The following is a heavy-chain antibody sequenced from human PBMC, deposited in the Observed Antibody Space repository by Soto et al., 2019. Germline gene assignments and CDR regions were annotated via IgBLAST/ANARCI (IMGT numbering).Heavy chain of an antibody. CDR2: ISGSGGST. D-gene: IGHD5-18*01. V-gene: IGHV3-23*01. CDR3: VKERSGHSYADS. J-gene: IGHJ4*02. CDR1: GFIFSNYA. Sequence: GGSLRLSCVASGFIFSNYAISWLRQGPGKGLEWVSAISGSGGSTYYAGSVKGRFTISRDNSKNTLYLQMNSLRVEDSAVYYCVKERSGHSYADSWGQGTLVTVSS.